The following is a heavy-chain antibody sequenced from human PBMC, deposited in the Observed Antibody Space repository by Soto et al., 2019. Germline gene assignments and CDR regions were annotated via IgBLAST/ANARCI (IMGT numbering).Heavy chain of an antibody. D-gene: IGHD3-3*02. Sequence: QVQLVQSGPEVKRPGASVRISCRTAGYSFKNYAIHWVRQAPGKKLEWMGWSNEGSANTRYSHKFQGRLSIAWDTSASTSYLDLRSLTSEDTAVYFCARDDRTISGAVTLDYWGPGTLVTVSS. J-gene: IGHJ4*02. CDR1: GYSFKNYA. V-gene: IGHV1-3*01. CDR2: SNEGSANT. CDR3: ARDDRTISGAVTLDY.